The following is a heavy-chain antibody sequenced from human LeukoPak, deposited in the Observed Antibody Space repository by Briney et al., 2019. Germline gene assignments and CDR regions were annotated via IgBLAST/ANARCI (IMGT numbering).Heavy chain of an antibody. J-gene: IGHJ4*02. V-gene: IGHV4-34*01. CDR3: ARHRRGYCSSTSCKYFDY. CDR1: GGSFSGYY. CDR2: INHSGST. D-gene: IGHD2-2*01. Sequence: SETPSLTCAVYGGSFSGYYWSGIRQPPGKGLEWIGEINHSGSTNYNPSLKSRVTISVDTSKNQFSLKLSPVTAADTAVYYCARHRRGYCSSTSCKYFDYWGQGTLVTVSS.